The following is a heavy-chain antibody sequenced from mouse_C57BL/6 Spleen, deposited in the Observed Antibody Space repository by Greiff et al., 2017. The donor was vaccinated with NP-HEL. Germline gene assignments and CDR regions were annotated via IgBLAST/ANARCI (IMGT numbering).Heavy chain of an antibody. CDR3: ARKGGLGRAMDY. D-gene: IGHD4-1*01. J-gene: IGHJ4*01. V-gene: IGHV1-18*01. CDR1: GYTFTDYN. Sequence: EVQLQQSGPELVKAGASVKIPCKASGYTFTDYNMDWVKQSHGKSLEWIGDINPNNGGTIYNQKFKGKATLTVDKSSSTAYMELRSLTSEDTAVYYCARKGGLGRAMDYWGQGTSVTVSS. CDR2: INPNNGGT.